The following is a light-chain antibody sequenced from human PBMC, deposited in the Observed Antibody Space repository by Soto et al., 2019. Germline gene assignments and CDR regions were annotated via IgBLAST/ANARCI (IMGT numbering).Light chain of an antibody. CDR3: QNYKSAPFT. V-gene: IGKV1-27*01. J-gene: IGKJ4*01. CDR1: QGITNY. CDR2: AAS. Sequence: DIQMTQSPSSLSASVGDRVTITCRTSQGITNYLAWYQQKPGRIPKLLIYAASTLHSGVPSRFSGSGSGTDFTLTISSLQPEDVATYYCQNYKSAPFTFGGGAKVEIK.